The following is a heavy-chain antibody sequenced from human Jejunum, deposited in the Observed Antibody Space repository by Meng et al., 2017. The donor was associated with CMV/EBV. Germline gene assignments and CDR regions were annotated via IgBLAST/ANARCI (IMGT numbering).Heavy chain of an antibody. D-gene: IGHD3-10*01. Sequence: RLSCTTSGFTFSDYYMSWIRQAPGKGLEWVSYISSSGSTIYYADSVKGRFTISRDNAKNSLYLQMNSLRADDTAVYYCAREIRPIDYWGQGTLVTVSS. J-gene: IGHJ4*02. V-gene: IGHV3-11*01. CDR1: GFTFSDYY. CDR2: ISSSGSTI. CDR3: AREIRPIDY.